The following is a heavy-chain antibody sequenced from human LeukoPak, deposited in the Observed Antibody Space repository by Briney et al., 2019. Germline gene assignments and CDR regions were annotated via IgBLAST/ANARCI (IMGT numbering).Heavy chain of an antibody. V-gene: IGHV4-34*01. CDR3: ARSQIQYYYGSGRFDF. Sequence: SETLSLTCAVYGGSFSGYYWSWIRQPPGKGLEWIGEINHSGSTNYNPSLKSRVTISVDTSKNQFSLKLSSVTAADTAVYYCARSQIQYYYGSGRFDFWGQGTLVTVSS. CDR1: GGSFSGYY. D-gene: IGHD3-10*01. CDR2: INHSGST. J-gene: IGHJ4*02.